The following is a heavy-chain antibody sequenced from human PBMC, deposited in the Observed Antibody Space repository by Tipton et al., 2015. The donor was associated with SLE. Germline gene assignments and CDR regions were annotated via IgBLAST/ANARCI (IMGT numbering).Heavy chain of an antibody. CDR3: ARPPLSDCASTSCFDV. D-gene: IGHD2-2*01. CDR1: GDSIAPTNFS. CDR2: MSYTGAS. Sequence: TLSLTCTVSGDSIAPTNFSLVWFRHPPGKGQDWIGSMSYTGASDFNPSLKRRVTISLDTSKNQFSLNLRSVTAADTAVYYCARPPLSDCASTSCFDVWGQGTLVTVSS. J-gene: IGHJ4*02. V-gene: IGHV4-39*07.